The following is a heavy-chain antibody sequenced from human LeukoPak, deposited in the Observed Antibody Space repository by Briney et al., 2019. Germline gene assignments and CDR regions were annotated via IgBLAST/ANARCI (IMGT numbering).Heavy chain of an antibody. J-gene: IGHJ4*02. D-gene: IGHD3-3*01. CDR1: GGSISSGGYY. Sequence: SQTLSLTCTVSGGSISSGGYYWSWIRQPPGKGLEWIGYIYHSGSTYYNPSLKSRVTISVDRSKNQFSLKLSSVTAADTAVYYCARDRGDYDFWSGQFDYWGQGTLVTVSS. CDR3: ARDRGDYDFWSGQFDY. V-gene: IGHV4-30-2*01. CDR2: IYHSGST.